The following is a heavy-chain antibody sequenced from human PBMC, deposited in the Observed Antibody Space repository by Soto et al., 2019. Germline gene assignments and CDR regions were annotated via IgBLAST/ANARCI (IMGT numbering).Heavy chain of an antibody. CDR3: AKDLQFSGWLSAQTFDY. CDR2: ITGSGGRT. D-gene: IGHD6-19*01. Sequence: EVQLLESGGGLVQPGGSLRLSCAVSGLTFSSHAMSWVRQAPGKGLECVSSITGSGGRTYYADSVKGRFTISRDKSKTALYLQMHSLRAEDTAVYYCAKDLQFSGWLSAQTFDYWGQGTQVTVSS. CDR1: GLTFSSHA. V-gene: IGHV3-23*01. J-gene: IGHJ4*02.